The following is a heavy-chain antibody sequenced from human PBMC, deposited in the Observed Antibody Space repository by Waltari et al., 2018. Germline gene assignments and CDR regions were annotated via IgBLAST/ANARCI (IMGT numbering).Heavy chain of an antibody. CDR3: AASTAWYGTYFDY. Sequence: DVRLVESGGGLVQPGGSLRLSCSTSGFAFSQHWMSWVSQAPGKGLEWVANKKEDGSGIYYVDSVKGRFTLSRDNTKNSLFLQMNSLNPDDTAVYYCAASTAWYGTYFDYWGQGSLVTVA. CDR2: KKEDGSGI. D-gene: IGHD6-19*01. J-gene: IGHJ4*02. V-gene: IGHV3-7*03. CDR1: GFAFSQHW.